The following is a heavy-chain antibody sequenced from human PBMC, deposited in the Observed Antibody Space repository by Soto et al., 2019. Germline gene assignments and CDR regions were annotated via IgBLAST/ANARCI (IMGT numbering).Heavy chain of an antibody. CDR3: ARGWIGYSYGYFDY. CDR1: GGSISSGGYY. J-gene: IGHJ4*02. V-gene: IGHV4-31*03. CDR2: IYYSGST. D-gene: IGHD5-18*01. Sequence: SETLSLTCTVSGGSISSGGYYWIWIRQHPGKGLEWIGYIYYSGSTYYNPSLKSRVTISVDTSKNQFSLKLSSVTAADTAVYYCARGWIGYSYGYFDYWGQGTLVTVSS.